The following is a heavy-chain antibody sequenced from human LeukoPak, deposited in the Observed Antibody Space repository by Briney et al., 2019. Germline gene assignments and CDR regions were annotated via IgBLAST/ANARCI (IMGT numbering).Heavy chain of an antibody. D-gene: IGHD5-12*01. CDR2: IYYSGST. CDR3: ARDFAGYDF. V-gene: IGHV4-39*07. J-gene: IGHJ4*02. Sequence: WVRQPPGKGLEWIGSIYYSGSTYYNPSLKSRVTISVDTSKNQFSLKLSSVTAADTAVYYCARDFAGYDFWGQGTLVTVSS.